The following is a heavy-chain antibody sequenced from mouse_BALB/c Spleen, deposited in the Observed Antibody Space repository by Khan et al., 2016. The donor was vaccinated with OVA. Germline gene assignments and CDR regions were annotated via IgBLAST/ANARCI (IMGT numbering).Heavy chain of an antibody. CDR3: TRGYDFFAY. CDR1: GYSLTAYY. J-gene: IGHJ3*01. Sequence: EVQLQQSGPDLVKTGASVKISCKASGYSLTAYYMNWVKLSHGKSLECIGRINTNTDNTKYNQKFKGKAILNVDTTSSTAYMELSSLTSEYSAFYFCTRGYDFFAYWGQGTLVTVSA. V-gene: IGHV1-26*01. CDR2: INTNTDNT. D-gene: IGHD2-10*02.